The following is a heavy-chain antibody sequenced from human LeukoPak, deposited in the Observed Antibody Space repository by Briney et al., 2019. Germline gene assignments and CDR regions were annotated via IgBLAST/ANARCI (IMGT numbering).Heavy chain of an antibody. V-gene: IGHV3-74*01. CDR3: ARTSPTSHFDF. CDR1: GFTFTTYW. J-gene: IGHJ4*02. D-gene: IGHD3-16*01. CDR2: INGDGSNS. Sequence: GGSLRLSCVASGFTFTTYWMHWVRQAPGKGLVWVSRINGDGSNSNYADSVKGRFAISRDNARNTLYLQMNGLRAEDTALYYCARTSPTSHFDFWGQGTLVTVSS.